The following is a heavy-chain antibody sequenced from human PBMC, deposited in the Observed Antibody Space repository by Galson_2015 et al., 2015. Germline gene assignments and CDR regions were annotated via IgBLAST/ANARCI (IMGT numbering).Heavy chain of an antibody. J-gene: IGHJ4*02. CDR1: GFTFSNAW. CDR2: IKSKTDGGTT. CDR3: TTDVKLITFGGAKIFDY. Sequence: SLRLSCAASGFTFSNAWMSWVRQAPGKGLEWVGRIKSKTDGGTTDYAAPVKGRFTISRDDSKNTLYLQMNSLKTEDTAVYYCTTDVKLITFGGAKIFDYWGQGTLVTVSS. D-gene: IGHD3-16*01. V-gene: IGHV3-15*01.